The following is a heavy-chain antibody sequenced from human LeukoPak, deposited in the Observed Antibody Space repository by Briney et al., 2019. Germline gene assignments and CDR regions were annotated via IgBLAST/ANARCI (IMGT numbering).Heavy chain of an antibody. D-gene: IGHD3-9*01. Sequence: PGGSLRLSCAASGFTFSSYNMNWVRQAPGKGLEWVSFISSTSNTIYYADSVKGRFTISRDNSKNTLYLQMNSLRAEDTAVYYCAKVGDYDILTGYSYYFDYWGQGTLVTVSS. V-gene: IGHV3-48*01. CDR1: GFTFSSYN. CDR3: AKVGDYDILTGYSYYFDY. CDR2: ISSTSNTI. J-gene: IGHJ4*02.